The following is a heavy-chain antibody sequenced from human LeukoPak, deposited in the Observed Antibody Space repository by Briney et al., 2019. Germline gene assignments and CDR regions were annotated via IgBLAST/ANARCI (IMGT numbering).Heavy chain of an antibody. J-gene: IGHJ4*02. CDR3: ARYDYGDQFDY. D-gene: IGHD4-17*01. CDR1: GYTFTSYG. Sequence: ASVKVSCKASGYTFTSYGISWVRQAPGQGLEWMGWISAYSGNTDYTQKLQGRVPMTSDTSTSTAYMELRSLRSDDAAVCYCARYDYGDQFDYWGQGTLVTVSS. CDR2: ISAYSGNT. V-gene: IGHV1-18*01.